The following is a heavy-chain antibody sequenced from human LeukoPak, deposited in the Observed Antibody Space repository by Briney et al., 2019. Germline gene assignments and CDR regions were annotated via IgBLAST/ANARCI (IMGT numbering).Heavy chain of an antibody. J-gene: IGHJ4*02. V-gene: IGHV3-23*01. CDR1: GITFNRYS. D-gene: IGHD5-24*01. Sequence: GGSLRPSCAGSGITFNRYSISLVRQAPGKGLEWVCGNANSVEGRFTISRDNSKNTLYLEINSLRAEDTAVYYCAKKTRDGYNPFDYLGQGTLVTVSS. CDR3: AKKTRDGYNPFDY.